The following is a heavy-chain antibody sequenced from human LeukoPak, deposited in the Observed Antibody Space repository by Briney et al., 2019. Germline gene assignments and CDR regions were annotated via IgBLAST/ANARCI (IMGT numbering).Heavy chain of an antibody. J-gene: IGHJ6*02. D-gene: IGHD6-13*01. V-gene: IGHV4-4*02. CDR3: ATIAAAGNYYYYYGMDV. CDR2: IYHSGST. Sequence: SETLSLTCAVSGGSISSSNWWSWVRQPPGKGLEWIGEIYHSGSTNYNPSLKSRVTISVDTSKNQFSLKLSSVTAADTAVYYCATIAAAGNYYYYYGMDVWGQGTTVTVSS. CDR1: GGSISSSNW.